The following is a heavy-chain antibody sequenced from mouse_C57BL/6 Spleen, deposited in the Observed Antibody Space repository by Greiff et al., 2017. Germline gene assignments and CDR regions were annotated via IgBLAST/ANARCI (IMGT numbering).Heavy chain of an antibody. Sequence: VQLQQPGAELVRPGSSVKLSCKASGYTFTSYWMHWVKQRPIQGLEWIGNIDPSDSETHYNQKFKDKATLTVDKSSSTAYMQLSSLTSEDSAVYYCARGIPYYAMDYWGQGTSGTVSS. CDR2: IDPSDSET. CDR1: GYTFTSYW. J-gene: IGHJ4*01. CDR3: ARGIPYYAMDY. V-gene: IGHV1-52*01.